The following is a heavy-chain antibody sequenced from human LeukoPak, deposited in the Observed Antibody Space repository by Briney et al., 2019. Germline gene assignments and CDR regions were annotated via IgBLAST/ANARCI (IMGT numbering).Heavy chain of an antibody. J-gene: IGHJ4*02. CDR2: MCTSSTYI. V-gene: IGHV3-21*06. D-gene: IGHD3-16*01. Sequence: PGGSLRLSCAASGFNFRGYNMNWVRQAPGKGLEWVSSMCTSSTYIYYADSIKGRFTISRDDARSLLYLQMDSLRAEDTAVYYCVRDFAFGFCNTTTCRYPFDSWGQGTLVTVSS. CDR1: GFNFRGYN. CDR3: VRDFAFGFCNTTTCRYPFDS.